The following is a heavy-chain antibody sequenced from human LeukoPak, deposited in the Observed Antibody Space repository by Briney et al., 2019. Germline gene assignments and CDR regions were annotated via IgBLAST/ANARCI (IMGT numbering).Heavy chain of an antibody. D-gene: IGHD1-26*01. CDR3: ARVKPPSLYYFDY. J-gene: IGHJ4*02. CDR2: IDTSGNT. CDR1: GGSINDYY. Sequence: PSETLSLTCTVSGGSINDYYWSWLRQSAEKGLEWIGRIDTSGNTKYNPSLKSRLSMSLDTSKNQFSLRLKSVTAADTAVYYCARVKPPSLYYFDYWGQGTLVTVSS. V-gene: IGHV4-4*07.